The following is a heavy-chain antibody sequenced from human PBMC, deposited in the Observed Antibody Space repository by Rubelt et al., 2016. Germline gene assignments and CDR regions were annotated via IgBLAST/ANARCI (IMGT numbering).Heavy chain of an antibody. J-gene: IGHJ5*02. Sequence: QLQLQESGPGLVKPSETLSLTCTVSGGSISSRSYYWGWIRQPPGKGLEWIGSIYYSGSTYYNPSLKSRVIISVDMSKNQFSRKLSSGTAADTAAYDCARAEDYYSSWFDPWGQGTLVTVSS. CDR2: IYYSGST. CDR1: GGSISSRSYY. CDR3: ARAEDYYSSWFDP. V-gene: IGHV4-39*07. D-gene: IGHD3-22*01.